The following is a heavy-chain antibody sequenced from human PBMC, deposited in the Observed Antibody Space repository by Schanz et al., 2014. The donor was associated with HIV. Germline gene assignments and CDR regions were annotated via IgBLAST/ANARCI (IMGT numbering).Heavy chain of an antibody. V-gene: IGHV3-74*02. Sequence: EVQLLESGGGLVQRGGSLRLSCAASGFTFSSYAMSWVRQAPGKGLLWVSRMNNDVSSRLYADSVKGRFTISRDNAKNTLYLQMNSLRDEDTAVYYCARRSSDGGYYDNWGQGTLVTVSS. D-gene: IGHD2-15*01. CDR2: MNNDVSSR. J-gene: IGHJ4*02. CDR1: GFTFSSYA. CDR3: ARRSSDGGYYDN.